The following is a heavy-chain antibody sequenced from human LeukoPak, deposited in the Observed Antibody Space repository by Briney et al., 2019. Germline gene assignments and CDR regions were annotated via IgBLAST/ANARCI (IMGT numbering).Heavy chain of an antibody. V-gene: IGHV4-34*01. CDR1: GGSFSGYY. Sequence: KPSETLSLTFAVYGGSFSGYYWSWIRQPPGKGLEWIGEINHSGSTNYNPSLKSRVTISVDTSKNQFSLKLSSVTAADTAVYYCARNDSGPLDYWGQGTLVTVSS. J-gene: IGHJ4*02. CDR3: ARNDSGPLDY. D-gene: IGHD6-19*01. CDR2: INHSGST.